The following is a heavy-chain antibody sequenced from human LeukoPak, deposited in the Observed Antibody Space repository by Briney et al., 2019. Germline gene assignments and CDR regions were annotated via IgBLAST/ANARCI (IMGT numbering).Heavy chain of an antibody. D-gene: IGHD2-2*01. Sequence: PGGSLRLSCAASGFTFSSYAMSWVRQAPGKGLEWVSVISGSGRSTYYADSVKGRFTISRDNSKNTLYLQMNSLRAEDTAVYYCAKDQGTYCSTTSCYAPDAFDTWGQGTMVTVSS. J-gene: IGHJ3*02. CDR2: ISGSGRST. CDR3: AKDQGTYCSTTSCYAPDAFDT. CDR1: GFTFSSYA. V-gene: IGHV3-23*01.